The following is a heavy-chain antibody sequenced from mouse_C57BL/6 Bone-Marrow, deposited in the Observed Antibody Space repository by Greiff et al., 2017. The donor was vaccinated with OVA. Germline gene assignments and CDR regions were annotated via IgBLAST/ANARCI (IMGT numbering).Heavy chain of an antibody. CDR3: TTIFYYGSSLVYWYFEV. Sequence: VQLQQSGAELVRPGASVKLSCTASGFNIKDDYMHWVKQRPEQGLEWIGWIDPENGDTEYASKFQGKATITADTSSNTAYLQLSSLTSEDTAVYYCTTIFYYGSSLVYWYFEVWGTGTTVTVSS. J-gene: IGHJ1*03. CDR1: GFNIKDDY. CDR2: IDPENGDT. V-gene: IGHV14-4*01. D-gene: IGHD1-1*01.